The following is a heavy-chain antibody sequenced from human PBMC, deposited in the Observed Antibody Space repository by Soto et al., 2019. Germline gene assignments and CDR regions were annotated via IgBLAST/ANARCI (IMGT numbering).Heavy chain of an antibody. V-gene: IGHV1-8*01. J-gene: IGHJ5*02. CDR1: GYTFTHYD. CDR2: MNPNSGNT. CDR3: ARAPDYGDTSRWFDP. D-gene: IGHD4-17*01. Sequence: QVQLLQSGAEGKKPGASVKVSCKASGYTFTHYDINWVRQAPGHGLEWMGWMNPNSGNTAYAQKFQGRVTMTRNTSISTAYLEVRSLTSEDTATYYCARAPDYGDTSRWFDPWGQGTLVTVSS.